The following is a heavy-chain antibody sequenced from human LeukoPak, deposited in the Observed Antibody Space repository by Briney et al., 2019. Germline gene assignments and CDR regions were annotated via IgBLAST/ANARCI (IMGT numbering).Heavy chain of an antibody. D-gene: IGHD5-12*01. CDR2: INPSGGST. CDR1: GYTFNNYY. J-gene: IGHJ4*02. CDR3: ARRDGYRPEF. V-gene: IGHV1-46*02. Sequence: ASVKVSCKASGYTFNNYYIHWVRQAPGQGLEWMGIINPSGGSTSYAQKFQGRVTMTRDTSTSTVYMELSNLRSEDTAVYYCARRDGYRPEFWGQGTLVTVSS.